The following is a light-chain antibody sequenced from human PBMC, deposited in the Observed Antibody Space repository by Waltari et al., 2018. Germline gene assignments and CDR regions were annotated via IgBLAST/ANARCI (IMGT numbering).Light chain of an antibody. CDR2: GKN. V-gene: IGLV3-19*01. CDR3: NTRDMSGDVV. Sequence: SELSQDPAVSVALGQTVRITCQGDSLRIYYASWSRQKPGQSPVLLIYGKNNRPSGIPDRFSASSSGNTASLTITGARAEDEADYYCNTRDMSGDVVFGGGTKLTVL. J-gene: IGLJ2*01. CDR1: SLRIYY.